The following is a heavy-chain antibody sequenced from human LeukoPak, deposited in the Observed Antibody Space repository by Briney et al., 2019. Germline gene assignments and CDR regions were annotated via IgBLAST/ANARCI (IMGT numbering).Heavy chain of an antibody. CDR2: IYPGGSDT. D-gene: IGHD2-15*01. J-gene: IGHJ4*02. V-gene: IGHV5-51*01. CDR3: ARSGYCSGGSCYADY. Sequence: GESLKISCKGSGYSFTSYWIGWVRQMPGKGLEWMGIIYPGGSDTRYSPSFQGQVTISADKSISTAYLQWSSLKASDTAMYYCARSGYCSGGSCYADYWGQGTLVTVSS. CDR1: GYSFTSYW.